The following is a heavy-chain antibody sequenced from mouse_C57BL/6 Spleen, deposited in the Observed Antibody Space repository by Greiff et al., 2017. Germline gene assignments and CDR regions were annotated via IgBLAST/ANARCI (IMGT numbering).Heavy chain of an antibody. CDR3: TASKEYYFDY. D-gene: IGHD2-10*02. J-gene: IGHJ2*01. CDR2: IRLKSDNYAT. Sequence: EVQGVESGGGLVQPGGSMKLSCVASGFTFSNYWMNWVRQSPEKGLEWVAQIRLKSDNYATHYAESVKGRFTISRDDSKSSVYLQMNNLRAEDTGIYYCTASKEYYFDYWGQGTTLTVSS. V-gene: IGHV6-3*01. CDR1: GFTFSNYW.